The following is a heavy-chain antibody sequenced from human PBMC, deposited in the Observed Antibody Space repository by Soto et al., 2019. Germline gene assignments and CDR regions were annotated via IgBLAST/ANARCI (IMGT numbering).Heavy chain of an antibody. CDR1: AWTFISYA. CDR2: IIPIFGTA. J-gene: IGHJ5*02. D-gene: IGHD3-10*01. Sequence: SVQVSYKASAWTFISYAISWMRQAPGQGLEWMGGIIPIFGTANYAQKFQGRVTITADKSTSTAYMELSSLRSEDTAVYYCARERDAGFGELSAWFDPWGQGTLVTVSS. CDR3: ARERDAGFGELSAWFDP. V-gene: IGHV1-69*06.